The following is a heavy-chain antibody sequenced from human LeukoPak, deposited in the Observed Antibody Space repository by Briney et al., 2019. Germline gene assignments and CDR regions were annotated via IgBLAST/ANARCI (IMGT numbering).Heavy chain of an antibody. J-gene: IGHJ2*01. CDR1: GGSISSGGYS. D-gene: IGHD1-26*01. V-gene: IGHV4-30-2*01. CDR2: IYHSGST. CDR3: ARVPHLGGWDWYFDL. Sequence: SETLSLTCAVSGGSISSGGYSWSWIRQPPGKGLEWIGYIYHSGSTYYNPSLKSRVTISVDRSKNQFSLKLSSVTAADTAVYYCARVPHLGGWDWYFDLWGRGTLVTVSS.